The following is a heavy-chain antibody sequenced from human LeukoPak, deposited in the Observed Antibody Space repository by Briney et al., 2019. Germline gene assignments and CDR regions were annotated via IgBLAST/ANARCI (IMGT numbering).Heavy chain of an antibody. V-gene: IGHV1-46*01. J-gene: IGHJ4*02. CDR2: INPSGGST. CDR3: ARDVVRGYSGYGRYFDY. CDR1: GYTFTSYY. Sequence: ASVKVSCKASGYTFTSYYMHWVRQAPGQGLEWMGIINPSGGSTSYAQKFQGRVTMTRDTSTCTVYMELSSLRSEDTAVYYCARDVVRGYSGYGRYFDYWGQGTLVTVSS. D-gene: IGHD5-12*01.